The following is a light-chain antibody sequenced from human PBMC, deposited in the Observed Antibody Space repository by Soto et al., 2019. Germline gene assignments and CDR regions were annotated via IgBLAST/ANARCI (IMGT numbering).Light chain of an antibody. V-gene: IGKV3-20*01. CDR3: QQYGSSPWT. CDR1: QSVSSSY. Sequence: EIVLTQSPGPLSLSPGERATISCWASQSVSSSYLAWYQQKPGQAPRLLIYGASSRATGIPDRFSGSGSGTDFTLTISRLEPEDFAVYYCQQYGSSPWTFGQGTKVDI. J-gene: IGKJ1*01. CDR2: GAS.